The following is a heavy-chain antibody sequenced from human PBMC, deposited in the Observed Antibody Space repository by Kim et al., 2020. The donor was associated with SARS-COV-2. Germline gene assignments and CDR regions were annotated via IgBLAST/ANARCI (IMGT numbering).Heavy chain of an antibody. V-gene: IGHV1-8*01. CDR3: AKGSGSPIKF. CDR2: MNPNSGET. CDR1: GYTFTSDD. Sequence: ASVKVSCKASGYTFTSDDINWVRQATGQGLEWMAWMNPNSGETGYEQKFQGRLTMTRDTSITTAYMELSSLRYEDTGVYYCAKGSGSPIKFWGQGTLVTV. D-gene: IGHD3-10*01. J-gene: IGHJ4*02.